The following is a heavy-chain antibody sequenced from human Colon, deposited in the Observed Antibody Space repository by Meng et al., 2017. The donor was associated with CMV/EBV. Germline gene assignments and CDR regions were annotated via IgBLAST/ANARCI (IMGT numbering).Heavy chain of an antibody. CDR2: VSSSSAFI. J-gene: IGHJ4*02. Sequence: LTGAASGFTFETYSMHWVRQAPGRGLEWVASVSSSSAFIYYVDSLKGRFTISRDNAKNSLFLQMNSLRAEDTAVYYCARGADLDFWGQGTLVTVSS. CDR3: ARGADLDF. V-gene: IGHV3-21*01. D-gene: IGHD4/OR15-4a*01. CDR1: GFTFETYS.